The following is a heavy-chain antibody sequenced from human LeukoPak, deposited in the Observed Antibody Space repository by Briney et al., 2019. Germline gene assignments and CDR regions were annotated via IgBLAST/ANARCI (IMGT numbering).Heavy chain of an antibody. V-gene: IGHV4-39*01. CDR1: GGSIRRRSFY. CDR2: IFYSGGT. CDR3: AKTISLAQWELRRDPFDY. J-gene: IGHJ4*02. Sequence: SETLSLTCTVSGGSIRRRSFYGGWIRQPPGKGLEWIGTIFYSGGTYYNPSLKSRVAVSVDTSKNQFSLKLSSVTTADTAVYYCAKTISLAQWELRRDPFDYWGQGTLVTVSS. D-gene: IGHD1-26*01.